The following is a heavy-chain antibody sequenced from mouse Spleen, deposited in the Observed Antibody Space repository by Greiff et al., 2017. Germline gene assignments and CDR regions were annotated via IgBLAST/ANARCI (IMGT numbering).Heavy chain of an antibody. Sequence: QVQLQQSGAELVRPGASVTLSCKASGYTFTDYEMHWVKQTPVHGLEWIGAIDPETGGTAYNQKFKGKAILTADKSSSTAYMELRSLTSEDSAVYYCTRYYGNSYWYFDVWGAGTTVTVSS. D-gene: IGHD2-1*01. CDR3: TRYYGNSYWYFDV. V-gene: IGHV1-15*01. CDR1: GYTFTDYE. CDR2: IDPETGGT. J-gene: IGHJ1*01.